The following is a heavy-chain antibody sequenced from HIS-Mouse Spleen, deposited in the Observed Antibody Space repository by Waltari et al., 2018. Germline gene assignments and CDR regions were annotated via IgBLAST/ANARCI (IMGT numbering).Heavy chain of an antibody. V-gene: IGHV3-30-3*01. CDR2: ISYDGSNK. CDR3: ARDSSSSWYFDY. J-gene: IGHJ4*02. D-gene: IGHD6-13*01. CDR1: GFTFSSYA. Sequence: QVQLVESGGGVVQPGRSLRLSCSAPGFTFSSYAVHWVRQAPGKGLEWVAVISYDGSNKYYADFVKGRFTISRDNSKNTLYLQMNSLRAEDTAVYYCARDSSSSWYFDYWGQGTLVTVSS.